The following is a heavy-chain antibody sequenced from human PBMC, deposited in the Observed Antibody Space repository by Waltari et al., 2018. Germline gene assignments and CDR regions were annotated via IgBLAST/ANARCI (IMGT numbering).Heavy chain of an antibody. V-gene: IGHV3-30*18. D-gene: IGHD1-1*01. Sequence: QVQLVESGGGVVQPGRSLRLSCAASGFTFSSYGMHWVRQAPGKGLEWWAVISYDGSKKYYSESVKGRVTISRDNSKNTLYLQMNSLRAEDTAVYYCAKTGTQYYYYGMDVWGQGTTVTVSS. J-gene: IGHJ6*02. CDR3: AKTGTQYYYYGMDV. CDR2: ISYDGSKK. CDR1: GFTFSSYG.